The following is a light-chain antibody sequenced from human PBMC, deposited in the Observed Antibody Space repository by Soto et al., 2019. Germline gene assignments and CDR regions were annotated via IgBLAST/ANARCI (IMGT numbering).Light chain of an antibody. CDR1: SSNIGGNS. CDR3: GSWDSSLSAYV. V-gene: IGLV1-51*01. J-gene: IGLJ1*01. Sequence: QSVLTQPPSVSAAPGQKVTISCSGSSSNIGGNSVSWYQQLPGTAPKLPIYDDNNRPSGIPDRFSGSKSGTSATLGITGFQAGDEADYYCGSWDSSLSAYVVGTGTKVTV. CDR2: DDN.